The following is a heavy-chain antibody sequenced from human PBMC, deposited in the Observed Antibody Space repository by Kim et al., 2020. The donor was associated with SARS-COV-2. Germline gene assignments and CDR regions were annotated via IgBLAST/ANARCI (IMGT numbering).Heavy chain of an antibody. D-gene: IGHD3-10*01. V-gene: IGHV4-39*01. CDR2: IYYSGST. J-gene: IGHJ4*02. Sequence: SETLSLTCTVSGGSISSSSYYWGWIRQPPGKGLEWIGSIYYSGSTYYNPSLKSRVTISVDTSKNQFSLKLSSVTAADTAVYYCARHRIDGRVVTMVRGVIRSVMYYFDYCGQGTLVTVSS. CDR1: GGSISSSSYY. CDR3: ARHRIDGRVVTMVRGVIRSVMYYFDY.